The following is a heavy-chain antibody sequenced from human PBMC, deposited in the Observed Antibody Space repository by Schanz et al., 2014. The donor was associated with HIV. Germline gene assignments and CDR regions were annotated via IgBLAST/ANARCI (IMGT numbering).Heavy chain of an antibody. CDR1: GFTFSIYY. V-gene: IGHV3-7*01. CDR2: INQDGREK. CDR3: ARDWSYDPYYYYGMDV. D-gene: IGHD5-12*01. J-gene: IGHJ6*02. Sequence: EVQLLESGGGLVQPGGFLRLSCAASGFTFSIYYMSWVRQAPGKGLEWVANINQDGREKYYVDSVKGRFTISRDNAENSLYLQMHSLRAEDTAVYYCARDWSYDPYYYYGMDVWGQGTTVTVSS.